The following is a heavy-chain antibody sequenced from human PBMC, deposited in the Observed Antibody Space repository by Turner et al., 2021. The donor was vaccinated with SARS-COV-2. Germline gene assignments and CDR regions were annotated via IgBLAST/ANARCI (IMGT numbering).Heavy chain of an antibody. V-gene: IGHV3-21*01. CDR1: GFTFSNYN. CDR2: VSSGSSYI. Sequence: EVQLVESGGVLVKPGGSLRLSCAASGFTFSNYNMNWVRQAPGKGVEGGSAVSSGSSYIYYADSVKGRFTISRDNAKKSLFLKMNSLRAEDTAVYYCARESMTTVTWGTRYFDIWGRGTLVTVSS. CDR3: ARESMTTVTWGTRYFDI. D-gene: IGHD4-17*01. J-gene: IGHJ2*01.